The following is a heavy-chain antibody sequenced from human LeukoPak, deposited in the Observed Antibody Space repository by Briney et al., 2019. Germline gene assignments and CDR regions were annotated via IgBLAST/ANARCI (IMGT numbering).Heavy chain of an antibody. CDR3: ARRAGAYSHPYDY. D-gene: IGHD4/OR15-4a*01. Sequence: GGSPRLSCAASGFTFSIYAMSWVRQAPGKGLEWVSTISGSADNRYYADSVKGRFTISRDNSKNTLYLQMNSLRAEDTAVYYCARRAGAYSHPYDYWGQGTLVTVSS. CDR1: GFTFSIYA. J-gene: IGHJ4*02. V-gene: IGHV3-23*01. CDR2: ISGSADNR.